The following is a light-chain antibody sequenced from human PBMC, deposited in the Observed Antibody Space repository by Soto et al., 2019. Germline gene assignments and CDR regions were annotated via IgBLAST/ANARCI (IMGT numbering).Light chain of an antibody. CDR3: QQYNKWPLT. Sequence: EIVMTQSPATVSVSPLEIAAVSFMASQSVSIDLAWYQQTPGQAPRLLIYGASTRATGIPVRFSGSASGTEFTLTISSLQSEDFTVYYCQQYNKWPLTFGQGTKVDI. V-gene: IGKV3-15*01. CDR1: QSVSID. CDR2: GAS. J-gene: IGKJ1*01.